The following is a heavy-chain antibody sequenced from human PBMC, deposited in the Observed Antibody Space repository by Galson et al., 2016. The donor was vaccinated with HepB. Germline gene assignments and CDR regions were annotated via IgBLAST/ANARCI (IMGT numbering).Heavy chain of an antibody. D-gene: IGHD2-15*01. Sequence: SLRLSCATSGFTFVDYTTSWVRQAPGKGLEWVSSISGSTNYADAVRGRFTVSRVISKSTVILQMNSLRIEDTAVYFCVGFCRGCSCSGQGSFDFWGQGPLGAVSS. CDR1: GFTFVDYT. V-gene: IGHV3-23*01. CDR2: ISGST. J-gene: IGHJ4*02. CDR3: VGFCRGCSCSGQGSFDF.